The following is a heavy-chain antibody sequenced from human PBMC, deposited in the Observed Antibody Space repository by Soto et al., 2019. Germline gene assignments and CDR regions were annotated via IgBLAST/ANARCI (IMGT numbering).Heavy chain of an antibody. CDR2: INPNSGGT. V-gene: IGHV1-2*04. D-gene: IGHD2-2*01. CDR1: GYTFTGYY. CDR3: ARVTDCSSTSCYYFDY. J-gene: IGHJ4*02. Sequence: GASVKVSCKASGYTFTGYYMHWVRQAPGQGLEWMGWINPNSGGTNYAQKFQGWVTMTRDTSISTAYMELSRLRSDDTAVYYCARVTDCSSTSCYYFDYWGQGTLVTVSS.